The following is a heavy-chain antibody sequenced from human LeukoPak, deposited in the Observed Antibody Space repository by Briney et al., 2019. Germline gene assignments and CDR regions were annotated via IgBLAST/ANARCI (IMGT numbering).Heavy chain of an antibody. V-gene: IGHV3-23*01. CDR1: GFTFSSYA. CDR3: AKGGYCSGGSCYGEVSPPDY. D-gene: IGHD2-15*01. Sequence: GGSLGLSCAASGFTFSSYAMSWVRQAPGKGLEWVSAISGSGGSTYYADSVKGRFTISRDNSKNTLYLQMNSLRAEDTAVYYCAKGGYCSGGSCYGEVSPPDYWGQGTLVTVSS. CDR2: ISGSGGST. J-gene: IGHJ4*02.